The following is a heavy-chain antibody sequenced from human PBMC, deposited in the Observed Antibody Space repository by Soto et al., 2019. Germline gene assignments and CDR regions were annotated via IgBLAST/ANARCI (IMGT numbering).Heavy chain of an antibody. CDR3: AKVGATTPFDAFDI. V-gene: IGHV1-2*04. J-gene: IGHJ3*02. CDR2: INPNSGGT. Sequence: ASVKVSCKASGYIFTGYYMHWVRQAPGQGLEWMGWINPNSGGTNYAQKFQGWVTMTRDTSISTAYMELSRLRPDDTAVYYCAKVGATTPFDAFDIWGQGTMVTVSS. D-gene: IGHD1-26*01. CDR1: GYIFTGYY.